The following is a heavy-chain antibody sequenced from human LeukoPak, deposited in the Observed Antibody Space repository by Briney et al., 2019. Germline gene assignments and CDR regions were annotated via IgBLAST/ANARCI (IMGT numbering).Heavy chain of an antibody. Sequence: GSLRLSCAASGFTFSDYYMSWIRQAPGKGLEWIAYIYYSGSTNYNPSLKSRVTISVDTSKNQFSLKLSSVTAADTAVYYCARRYGSGSSGTFDYWGQGTLVTVSS. CDR2: IYYSGST. CDR1: GFTFSDYY. V-gene: IGHV4-59*01. CDR3: ARRYGSGSSGTFDY. D-gene: IGHD3-10*01. J-gene: IGHJ4*02.